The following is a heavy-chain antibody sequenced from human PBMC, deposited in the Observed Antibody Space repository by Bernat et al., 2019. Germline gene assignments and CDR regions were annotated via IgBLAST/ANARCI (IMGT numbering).Heavy chain of an antibody. V-gene: IGHV3-23*01. J-gene: IGHJ4*02. CDR2: ISQNDGRI. Sequence: VQLLESGGGLIQPGGSLRLSCAVSGFTFRDYVMAWVRQAPGKGLEWVSTISQNDGRIFYADSVKGRFTISRDNSKNTLFLQMNNLTAEDTAVYYCARRGPGWGFFDFWGQGTLVTVST. CDR1: GFTFRDYV. CDR3: ARRGPGWGFFDF. D-gene: IGHD6-19*01.